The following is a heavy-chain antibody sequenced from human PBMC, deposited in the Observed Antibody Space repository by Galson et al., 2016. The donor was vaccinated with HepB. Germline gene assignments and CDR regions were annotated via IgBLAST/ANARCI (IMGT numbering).Heavy chain of an antibody. J-gene: IGHJ4*02. CDR3: ARKEQYPPHHFDS. Sequence: TLSLTCTVSGASISNSNYYWAWIRQPPGGGLEWIASIYYGGTTYYNPYLKSRFSISADPAKDQFSLRLNSVTAADTAVYYCARKEQYPPHHFDSGGRGFLLTVSS. D-gene: IGHD2-2*01. CDR2: IYYGGTT. V-gene: IGHV4-39*07. CDR1: GASISNSNYY.